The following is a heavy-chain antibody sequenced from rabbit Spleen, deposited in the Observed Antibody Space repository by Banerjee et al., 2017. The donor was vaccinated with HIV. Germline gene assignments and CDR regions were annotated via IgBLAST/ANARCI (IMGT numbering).Heavy chain of an antibody. Sequence: QSLEESGGDLVKPGTSLTLTCTASGITLSSYRMSWVRQAPGKGLEWIACIDTNDGDTDYANWPKGRFTISKTSSTTVTLQMTSLTAADTATYFCARDLAGVIGWNFGWWGQGTLVTVS. D-gene: IGHD4-1*01. CDR2: IDTNDGDT. CDR1: GITLSSYR. V-gene: IGHV1S40*01. J-gene: IGHJ4*01. CDR3: ARDLAGVIGWNFGW.